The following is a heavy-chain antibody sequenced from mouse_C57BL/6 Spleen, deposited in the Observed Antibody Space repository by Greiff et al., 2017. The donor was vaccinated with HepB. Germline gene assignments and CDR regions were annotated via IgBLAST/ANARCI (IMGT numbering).Heavy chain of an antibody. D-gene: IGHD1-1*01. V-gene: IGHV1-64*01. J-gene: IGHJ2*01. Sequence: VQLQQPGAELVKPGASVKLSCKASGYTFTSYWMHWVKQRPGQGLEWIGMIHPNSGSTNYNEKFKRKATLTVDKSSSTAYMQLSSLTSEDSAVYYCALYYYGSYYFDYWGQGTTLTVSS. CDR3: ALYYYGSYYFDY. CDR2: IHPNSGST. CDR1: GYTFTSYW.